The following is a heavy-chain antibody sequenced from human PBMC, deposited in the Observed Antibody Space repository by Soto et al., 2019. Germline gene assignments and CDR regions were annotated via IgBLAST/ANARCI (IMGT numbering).Heavy chain of an antibody. D-gene: IGHD6-19*01. V-gene: IGHV3-23*01. CDR3: AKIGPGYSSGWYKEDYYYYCMDV. J-gene: IGHJ6*03. CDR2: IRGSGGST. Sequence: GGSLILSCAASGFTFSSYAISLVHQAPGKGLERVSAIRGSGGSTYYADSVKGRFTISRDNSKNTLYLQMNSRRAEDTAVYYCAKIGPGYSSGWYKEDYYYYCMDVWGKGTTVTVSS. CDR1: GFTFSSYA.